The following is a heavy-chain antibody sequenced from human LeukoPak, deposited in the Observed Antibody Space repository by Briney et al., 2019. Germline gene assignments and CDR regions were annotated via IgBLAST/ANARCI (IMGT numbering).Heavy chain of an antibody. V-gene: IGHV4-59*01. CDR2: IYYSGST. Sequence: SETLSLTCTVSGGSISSYYWSWIRQPPGKGLEWIGYIYYSGSTNYNPSLKSRVTISVDTSKNQFSLKLSSVTAADTAVYYCARVRPKRYSGYDPAFDIWGQGTMVTVSS. J-gene: IGHJ3*02. CDR3: ARVRPKRYSGYDPAFDI. CDR1: GGSISSYY. D-gene: IGHD5-12*01.